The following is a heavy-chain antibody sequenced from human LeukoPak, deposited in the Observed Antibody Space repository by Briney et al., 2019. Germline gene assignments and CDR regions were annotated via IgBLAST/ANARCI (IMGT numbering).Heavy chain of an antibody. CDR2: ISGSGGST. CDR1: GFTFSSYA. CDR3: AKDYPGDSQKYYYYYYMDV. V-gene: IGHV3-23*01. D-gene: IGHD2-21*02. J-gene: IGHJ6*03. Sequence: GGSLRLSCAASGFTFSSYAMIWVRQAPGKGLEWVSAISGSGGSTYYADSVKGRFTISRDNSKNTLYLQMNSLRAEDTAVYYCAKDYPGDSQKYYYYYYMDVWGKGTTVTVSS.